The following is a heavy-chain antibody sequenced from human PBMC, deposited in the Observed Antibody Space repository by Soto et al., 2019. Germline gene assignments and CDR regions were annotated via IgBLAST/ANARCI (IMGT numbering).Heavy chain of an antibody. D-gene: IGHD3-22*01. V-gene: IGHV4-30-4*01. CDR2: IYYSGST. CDR1: GGSISSGDYY. Sequence: SETLSLTCTVSGGSISSGDYYWNWIRQPPGKDLEWIGYIYYSGSTFYNPSLKSRVTISVDTSKNQFSLKLSSVTAADTAVYYCAREPYDYDRSGHFDYWGQGTLVTVSS. J-gene: IGHJ4*02. CDR3: AREPYDYDRSGHFDY.